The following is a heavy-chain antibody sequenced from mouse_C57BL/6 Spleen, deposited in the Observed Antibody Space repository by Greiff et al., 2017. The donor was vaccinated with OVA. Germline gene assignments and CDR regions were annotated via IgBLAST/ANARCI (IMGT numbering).Heavy chain of an antibody. CDR3: AKKGGVVANFDY. CDR1: GYTFTSYW. D-gene: IGHD1-1*01. J-gene: IGHJ2*01. CDR2: IHPNSGST. Sequence: QVQLQQPGAELVKPGASVKLSCKASGYTFTSYWMHWVKQRPGQGLEWIGMIHPNSGSTNYNEKFKSKATLTVDKSSSTAYMQLSSLTSEDSAVYYWAKKGGVVANFDYWGQGTTLTVSS. V-gene: IGHV1-64*01.